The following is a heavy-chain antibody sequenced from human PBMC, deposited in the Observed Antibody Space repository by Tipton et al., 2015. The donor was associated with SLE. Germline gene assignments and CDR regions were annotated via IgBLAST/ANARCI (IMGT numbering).Heavy chain of an antibody. V-gene: IGHV4-38-2*02. CDR1: GYSISNGYY. CDR3: ARDLRVGRGGMDV. CDR2: IYHSGST. Sequence: TLSLTCTVSGYSISNGYYWGWIRQPPGKGLEWIGSIYHSGSTYYNPSLKSRVTISVDTSKNQFSLKLTSVTAADTAVYYCARDLRVGRGGMDVWGQGTPVTVSS. D-gene: IGHD2-15*01. J-gene: IGHJ6*02.